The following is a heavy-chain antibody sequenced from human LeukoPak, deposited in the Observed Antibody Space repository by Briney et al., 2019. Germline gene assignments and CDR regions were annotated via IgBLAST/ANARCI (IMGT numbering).Heavy chain of an antibody. CDR3: ARSYYDSNGYYYFDY. CDR1: GYSFTSYW. CDR2: IYPGDSDT. D-gene: IGHD3-22*01. V-gene: IGHV5-51*01. J-gene: IGHJ4*02. Sequence: GESLNISCKGSGYSFTSYWIAWVRQMPGKGLEWMGIIYPGDSDTTYSPSFQGQVTISAAKSISTAYLQWSSLKASDTAMYYCARSYYDSNGYYYFDYWGQGTLVTVSS.